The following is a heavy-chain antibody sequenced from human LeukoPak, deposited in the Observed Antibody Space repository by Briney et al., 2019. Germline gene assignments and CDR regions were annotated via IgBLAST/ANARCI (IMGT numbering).Heavy chain of an antibody. V-gene: IGHV4-39*01. Sequence: SETLSLTCSVSGDSIRGSTYYWGWIRQPPGKDLEWIGNIYFSGTTFYNPSLKGRVTLSIDTSKNQFSLKLNSLTAADTAVYQCAGVVVTGLSSDYWGQGTLVTV. J-gene: IGHJ4*02. CDR3: AGVVVTGLSSDY. D-gene: IGHD2-21*02. CDR1: GDSIRGSTYY. CDR2: IYFSGTT.